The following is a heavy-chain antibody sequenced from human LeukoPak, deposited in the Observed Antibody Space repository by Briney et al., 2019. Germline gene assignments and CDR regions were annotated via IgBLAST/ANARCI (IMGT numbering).Heavy chain of an antibody. J-gene: IGHJ4*02. CDR2: ISSDGVNK. D-gene: IGHD3-10*01. V-gene: IGHV3-30*04. CDR1: GFTFSTYV. Sequence: GRSLRLSCAASGFTFSTYVMHWVRQAPGKGLEWVAVISSDGVNKYYADSVKGRFTISRDQTKHTLYLQMNSLRAEDTALYYCTRVESVVHFDYWGQGTLVTVSS. CDR3: TRVESVVHFDY.